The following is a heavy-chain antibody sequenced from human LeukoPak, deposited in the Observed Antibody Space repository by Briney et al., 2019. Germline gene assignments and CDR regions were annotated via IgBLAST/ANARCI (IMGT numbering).Heavy chain of an antibody. D-gene: IGHD6-13*01. CDR3: ARDYRYSSSWYDY. V-gene: IGHV3-9*01. J-gene: IGHJ4*02. CDR2: ISWNSASV. CDR1: GFTFADYG. Sequence: GGSLRLSCEDSGFTFADYGIHRVRPAPGKGLEWVSNISWNSASVGYVDSVKSRFSISRDNAKKTLYLQKNSLRPEDTALYYCARDYRYSSSWYDYWGQGTLVTVSS.